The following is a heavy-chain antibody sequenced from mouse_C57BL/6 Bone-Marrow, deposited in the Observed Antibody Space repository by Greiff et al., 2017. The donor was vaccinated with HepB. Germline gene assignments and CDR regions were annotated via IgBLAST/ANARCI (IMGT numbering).Heavy chain of an antibody. V-gene: IGHV1-55*01. D-gene: IGHD2-2*01. CDR3: ARWGYDWGYFDV. Sequence: VQLQQPGAELVKPGASVKMSCKASGYTFTSYWLTWVKQRPGQGLEWIGDIYPGSGSTNYNEKFKSKATLTVDTSSSTAYMQLSSLTSEDSAVYYCARWGYDWGYFDVWGTGTTVTVSS. CDR1: GYTFTSYW. J-gene: IGHJ1*03. CDR2: IYPGSGST.